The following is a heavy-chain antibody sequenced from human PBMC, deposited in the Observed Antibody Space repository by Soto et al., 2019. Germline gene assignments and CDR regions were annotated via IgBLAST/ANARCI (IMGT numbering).Heavy chain of an antibody. CDR1: GSTFSNAW. Sequence: GGSLRLSCAASGSTFSNAWMSWVRQAPGKGLEWVGRIKSKTDGGTTDYAAPVKGRFTISRDDSKNTLYLQMNSLKTEDTAVYYCTTARRRTGDFVYWGQGTLVTVSS. D-gene: IGHD7-27*01. J-gene: IGHJ4*02. V-gene: IGHV3-15*01. CDR2: IKSKTDGGTT. CDR3: TTARRRTGDFVY.